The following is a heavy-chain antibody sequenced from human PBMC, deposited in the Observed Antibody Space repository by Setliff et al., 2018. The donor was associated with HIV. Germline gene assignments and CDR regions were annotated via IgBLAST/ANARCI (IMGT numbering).Heavy chain of an antibody. CDR2: LYVSGDT. D-gene: IGHD2-15*01. V-gene: IGHV4-4*07. Sequence: SETLSLTCYVTDDPISSYYWSWVRQPAGKGLEWIGRLYVSGDTNYGPSLKSRVTMSLDTSKKHFSLNLKSVTAADTAVYYCALTGHRLLRGYMDVWGKGTTVTVSS. CDR1: DDPISSYY. J-gene: IGHJ6*03. CDR3: ALTGHRLLRGYMDV.